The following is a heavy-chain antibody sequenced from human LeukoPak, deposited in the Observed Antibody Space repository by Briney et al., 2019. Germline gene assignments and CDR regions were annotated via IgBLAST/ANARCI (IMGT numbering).Heavy chain of an antibody. Sequence: PSETLSLTCTVSGYSISSGYYWGWIRQPPGKGLEWIGSIYHSGSTYYNPSLKSRVTISVDTSKNQFSLKLSSVTAADTAVYYCARDRKGSSWYNYYYGMDVWGQGTTVTVSS. V-gene: IGHV4-38-2*02. CDR1: GYSISSGYY. J-gene: IGHJ6*02. CDR3: ARDRKGSSWYNYYYGMDV. D-gene: IGHD6-13*01. CDR2: IYHSGST.